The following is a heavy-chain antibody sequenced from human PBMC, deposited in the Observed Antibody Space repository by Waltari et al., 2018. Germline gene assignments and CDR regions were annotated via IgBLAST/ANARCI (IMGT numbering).Heavy chain of an antibody. CDR1: GYTFPSYG. V-gene: IGHV1-18*01. J-gene: IGHJ3*01. CDR3: IRGGPWRLVQGNAFDF. CDR2: ISTDNGNR. Sequence: QAQLVQSGPEVQKPGASVRVSCKASGYTFPSYGITWVRQAPGQGLEWLGWISTDNGNRNYSQKLQGRVSMTTDTHTTTAYMDLRSLRSDDTAIYYCIRGGPWRLVQGNAFDFWGQGTLVTVSS. D-gene: IGHD6-6*01.